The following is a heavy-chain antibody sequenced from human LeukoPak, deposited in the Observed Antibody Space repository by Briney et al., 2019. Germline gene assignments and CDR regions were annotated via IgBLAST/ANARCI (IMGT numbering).Heavy chain of an antibody. J-gene: IGHJ5*02. V-gene: IGHV4-38-2*01. CDR1: GYSISSGYY. D-gene: IGHD6-19*01. CDR2: IYYSGST. Sequence: PSETLSLTCAVSGYSISSGYYWGWIRQPPGKGLEWIGSIYYSGSTYYNPSLKSRVTISVDTYKNQFSLKLSSVTAADTAVYYCARQGYSSGHYNWFDPWGQGTLVTVSS. CDR3: ARQGYSSGHYNWFDP.